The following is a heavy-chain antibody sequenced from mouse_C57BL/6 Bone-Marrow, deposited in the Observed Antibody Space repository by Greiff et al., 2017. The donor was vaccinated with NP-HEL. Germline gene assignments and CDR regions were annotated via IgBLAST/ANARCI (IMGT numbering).Heavy chain of an antibody. CDR1: GFSFNTYA. CDR3: VRHCRDGYYEAMDY. CDR2: IRSKSNNYAT. Sequence: EVQLVESGGGLVQPKGSLKLSCAASGFSFNTYAMNWVRQAPGKGLEWVARIRSKSNNYATYYADSVKDRFTISRDDSESMLYLQMNNLKTEDTAMYYCVRHCRDGYYEAMDYWGQGTSVTVSS. D-gene: IGHD2-3*01. J-gene: IGHJ4*01. V-gene: IGHV10-1*01.